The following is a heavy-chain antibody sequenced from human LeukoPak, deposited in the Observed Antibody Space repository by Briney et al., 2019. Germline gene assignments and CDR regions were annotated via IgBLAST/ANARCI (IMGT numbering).Heavy chain of an antibody. CDR3: ARGSVRGVIISRRLDAFDI. CDR1: GGSISSYY. J-gene: IGHJ3*02. D-gene: IGHD3-10*01. V-gene: IGHV4-59*01. CDR2: IYYSGST. Sequence: KTSETLSLTCTVSGGSISSYYWSWIRQPPGKGLEWIGYIYYSGSTNYNPSLKSRVTISVDTSKNQFSLELSSVTAADTAVYYCARGSVRGVIISRRLDAFDIWGQGTMVTVSS.